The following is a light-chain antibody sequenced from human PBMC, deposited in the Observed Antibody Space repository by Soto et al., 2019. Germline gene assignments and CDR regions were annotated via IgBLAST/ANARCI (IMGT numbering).Light chain of an antibody. J-gene: IGLJ1*01. CDR3: SSYTGSSTYV. CDR1: STDIGRYNY. CDR2: DVS. Sequence: QSVLTQPASVSGSPGQSITISCTGTSTDIGRYNYVSWYQQHPGKAPKLMIYDVSNRPSGVSNRFSGSKSGNTASLTISGLQAEDEADYYCSSYTGSSTYVFGTGTRSPS. V-gene: IGLV2-14*03.